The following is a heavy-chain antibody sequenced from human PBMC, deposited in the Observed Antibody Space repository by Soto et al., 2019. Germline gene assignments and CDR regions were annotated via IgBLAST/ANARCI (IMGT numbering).Heavy chain of an antibody. Sequence: ASVKVSCKASGYTFTSYGISWVRQAPGQGLEWMGWISACNGNTNYAQKLQGRVTMTTDTSTSTAYMELRNLRSDDTAVYYCARDMGQLVPYYYYGMDVWGQGTTVTSP. V-gene: IGHV1-18*04. J-gene: IGHJ6*02. CDR3: ARDMGQLVPYYYYGMDV. CDR1: GYTFTSYG. CDR2: ISACNGNT. D-gene: IGHD6-6*01.